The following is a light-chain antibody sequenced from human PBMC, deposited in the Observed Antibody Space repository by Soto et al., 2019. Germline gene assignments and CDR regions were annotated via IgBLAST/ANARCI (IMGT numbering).Light chain of an antibody. CDR2: DVI. V-gene: IGLV2-14*01. J-gene: IGLJ1*01. Sequence: QSVLTQPASVSGSPGQSITISCTGNRNDVGGYNYVSWYQQHPGKAPKLMIYDVINRPSGVSSRFSGSKSGNTASLTVSGLQAEDEADYYCSSYTTSSTYVFGTGTKVTVL. CDR1: RNDVGGYNY. CDR3: SSYTTSSTYV.